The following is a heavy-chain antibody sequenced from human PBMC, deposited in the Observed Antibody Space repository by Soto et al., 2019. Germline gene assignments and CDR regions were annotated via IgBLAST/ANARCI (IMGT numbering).Heavy chain of an antibody. V-gene: IGHV3-33*01. CDR3: ARDVETTKANYYYSGMDV. D-gene: IGHD5-18*01. CDR1: GFSFSSYA. J-gene: IGHJ6*02. Sequence: QEQLVESGGGVVQPGRSLRLSCAASGFSFSSYAMHWVRQAPGKGLEWVALIWHDGSTTSYADSVKGRFTISRDNSKNTHYLQMNNLRAEDTAVYYWARDVETTKANYYYSGMDVWGRGTPVTVSS. CDR2: IWHDGSTT.